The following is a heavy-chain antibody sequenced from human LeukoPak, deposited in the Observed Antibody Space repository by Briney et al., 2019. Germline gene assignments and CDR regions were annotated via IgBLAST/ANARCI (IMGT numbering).Heavy chain of an antibody. D-gene: IGHD3-9*01. CDR1: GFTFSSYA. Sequence: PGGSLRLSCAASGFTFSSYAMHWVRQAPGKGLEWVSSISSSSSYIYYADSVKGRFTISRDNAKNSLYLQMNSLRAEDTAVYYCARAAEGVLRYFDWFPVRSLYFDYWGQGTLVTVSS. V-gene: IGHV3-21*01. J-gene: IGHJ4*02. CDR2: ISSSSSYI. CDR3: ARAAEGVLRYFDWFPVRSLYFDY.